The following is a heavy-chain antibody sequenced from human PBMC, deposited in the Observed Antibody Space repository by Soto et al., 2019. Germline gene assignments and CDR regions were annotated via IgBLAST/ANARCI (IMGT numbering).Heavy chain of an antibody. V-gene: IGHV1-58*01. Sequence: VSYKRSGFTFTSSAVQGVRQARGQRREWIGWINVAYGNPNYQQKFQERGNITRDLSTSTAYMELSSLRPEGPGGYLCAAEFMVRGEGYYYGMDVWGQGTTVTVSS. CDR1: GFTFTSSA. D-gene: IGHD3-10*01. CDR3: AAEFMVRGEGYYYGMDV. J-gene: IGHJ6*02. CDR2: INVAYGNP.